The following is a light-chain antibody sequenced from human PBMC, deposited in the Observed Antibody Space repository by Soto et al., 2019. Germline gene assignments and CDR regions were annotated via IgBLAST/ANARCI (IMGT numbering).Light chain of an antibody. CDR3: SSYTSSSTLL. Sequence: QSALTQPASVSGSPGQSITISCTGTSSDIGGYNYVSWYQQHPGKAPKLMIYDVSNRPSGVSNRFSGSKSDNTASLTISGLQAEDEADYYCSSYTSSSTLLFGGGTQLTVL. CDR1: SSDIGGYNY. CDR2: DVS. V-gene: IGLV2-14*03. J-gene: IGLJ2*01.